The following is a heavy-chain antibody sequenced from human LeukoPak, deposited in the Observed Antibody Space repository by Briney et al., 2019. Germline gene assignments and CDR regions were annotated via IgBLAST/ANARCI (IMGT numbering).Heavy chain of an antibody. CDR3: ARDPGLYSGSPGGDAFDI. Sequence: SVTVSCKASGGTFSSYAISWVRQAPGQGLEWMGGIIPIFGTANYAQKFQGRVTITADESTSTAYMELSSLRSEDTAVYYCARDPGLYSGSPGGDAFDIWGQGTMVTVSS. D-gene: IGHD1-26*01. CDR1: GGTFSSYA. CDR2: IIPIFGTA. J-gene: IGHJ3*02. V-gene: IGHV1-69*13.